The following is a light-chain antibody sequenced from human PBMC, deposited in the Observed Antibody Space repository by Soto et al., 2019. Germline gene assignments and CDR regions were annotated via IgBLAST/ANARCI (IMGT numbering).Light chain of an antibody. J-gene: IGKJ2*01. V-gene: IGKV3-20*01. Sequence: EIVLTQSPGTLSLSPGERATLSCRASQSVDSTYLAWYQQKPGQAPRLLIYAASSRAAGIPDRFSGSGSGTDFTLTITGLEPEDCAMYYCQQYGSSPATFGQGTKLEIK. CDR2: AAS. CDR3: QQYGSSPAT. CDR1: QSVDSTY.